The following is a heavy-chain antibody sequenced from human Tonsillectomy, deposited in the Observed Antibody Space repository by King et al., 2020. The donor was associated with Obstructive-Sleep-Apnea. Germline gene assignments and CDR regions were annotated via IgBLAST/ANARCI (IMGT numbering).Heavy chain of an antibody. CDR3: ARDPYSYFDY. D-gene: IGHD5-18*01. Sequence: QLQESGPGLVKPSETLSLTCTVSGGFISSSSYYWGWTRQPPGKGLEWIGSIYYSGSTYYNPSLKSRVTISVDTSKNQFSLKVSSVTDADTAVYYCARDPYSYFDYWGQGTLVTVSS. CDR2: IYYSGST. V-gene: IGHV4-39*07. J-gene: IGHJ4*02. CDR1: GGFISSSSYY.